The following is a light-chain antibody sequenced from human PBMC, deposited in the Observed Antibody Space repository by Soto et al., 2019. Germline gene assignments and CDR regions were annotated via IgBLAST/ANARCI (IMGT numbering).Light chain of an antibody. CDR1: SSDVGGYNY. V-gene: IGLV2-8*01. CDR3: SSYAGNNNVV. J-gene: IGLJ2*01. CDR2: EVS. Sequence: QLVLTQPPSASGSPGQSVTISCTGSSSDVGGYNYVSWYQQHPGKAPKFMIYEVSKRPSGVPDRFSGSKSGNTASLTVSGLQAEDEADYYCSSYAGNNNVVFGGGTKLTVL.